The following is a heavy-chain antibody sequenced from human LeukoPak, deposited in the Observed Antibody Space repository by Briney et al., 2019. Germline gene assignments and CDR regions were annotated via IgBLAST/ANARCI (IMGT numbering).Heavy chain of an antibody. CDR1: GFTFSSYA. Sequence: GSLLLSCAASGFTFSSYAMSWVRQAPGKGLEWVSAISGSGGSTYYADSVKGRFTISRDNSKNTLYLQMNSLRAEDTAVYYCAKYYDFWSGYSPRFSGYGMDVWGQGTTVTVSS. D-gene: IGHD3-3*01. V-gene: IGHV3-23*01. CDR2: ISGSGGST. J-gene: IGHJ6*02. CDR3: AKYYDFWSGYSPRFSGYGMDV.